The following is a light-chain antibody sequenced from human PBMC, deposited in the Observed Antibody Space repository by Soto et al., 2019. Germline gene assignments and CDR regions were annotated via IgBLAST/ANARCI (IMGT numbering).Light chain of an antibody. J-gene: IGLJ1*01. CDR3: SSYTSSSTHL. CDR1: SNDVGGYNF. V-gene: IGLV2-14*01. Sequence: QSVLTQPASVSGSPGQSITISCTGTSNDVGGYNFVSWYQQHPGKAPELVIYEVSNRPSGVSDRFSGSKSGNTASLTISGLRAEDEADYYCSSYTSSSTHLFGTGTKVTVL. CDR2: EVS.